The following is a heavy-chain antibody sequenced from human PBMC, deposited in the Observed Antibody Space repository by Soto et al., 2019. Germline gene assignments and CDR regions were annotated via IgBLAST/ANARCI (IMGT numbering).Heavy chain of an antibody. Sequence: SETLSLTCAVYGGSFSGYYWSWIRQPPGKGLEWIGEINHSGSTNYNPSLKSRVTISVDTSKNQFSLKLSSVTAADTAVYYCARGLGCSSTSCHRSWVQLVRTDLYYYYMDVWGKGTTVTVSS. D-gene: IGHD2-2*01. V-gene: IGHV4-34*01. CDR3: ARGLGCSSTSCHRSWVQLVRTDLYYYYMDV. J-gene: IGHJ6*03. CDR2: INHSGST. CDR1: GGSFSGYY.